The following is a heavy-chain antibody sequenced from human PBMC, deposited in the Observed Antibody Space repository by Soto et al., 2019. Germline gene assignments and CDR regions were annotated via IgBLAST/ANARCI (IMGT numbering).Heavy chain of an antibody. J-gene: IGHJ4*02. CDR2: ILHTGRT. CDR1: GASISTEGYS. V-gene: IGHV4-30-2*01. Sequence: SQTLSLTCAVSGASISTEGYSWNWTRQPPGQGLEWIAYILHTGRTLYNPSLKSRISISMDASRNQVSLNLNSVTAADTAIYYCARERSGGGHFDYWGQGALVNVSS. CDR3: ARERSGGGHFDY. D-gene: IGHD3-10*01.